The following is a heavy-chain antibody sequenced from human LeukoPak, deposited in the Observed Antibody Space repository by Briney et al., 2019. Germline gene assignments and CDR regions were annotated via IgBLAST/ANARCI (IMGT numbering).Heavy chain of an antibody. V-gene: IGHV1-2*02. CDR1: GYTFTGYY. CDR3: ARDAYCSSTSCYKRGYYYYMDV. CDR2: INPNSGGT. Sequence: ASVKVSCKASGYTFTGYYMHWVRQAPGQGLEWMGCINPNSGGTNYAQKFQDRVTRTSDTSISTAYMELSRLRSDDTAVYYCARDAYCSSTSCYKRGYYYYMDVWGKGTTVTVSS. D-gene: IGHD2-2*02. J-gene: IGHJ6*03.